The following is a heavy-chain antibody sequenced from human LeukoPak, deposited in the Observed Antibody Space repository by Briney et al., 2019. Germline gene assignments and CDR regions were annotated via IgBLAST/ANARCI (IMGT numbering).Heavy chain of an antibody. CDR1: GFTLSTYW. CDR2: IKQDGSEK. Sequence: GGSLRPSCAASGFTLSTYWMSWVRQAPGKGLEWVANIKQDGSEKYYVDSVKGRFTISRDNAKNSLYLQTNSLRVEDTAVYYCARDRGAFDIWGQGTMVTVSS. CDR3: ARDRGAFDI. V-gene: IGHV3-7*05. D-gene: IGHD3-10*01. J-gene: IGHJ3*02.